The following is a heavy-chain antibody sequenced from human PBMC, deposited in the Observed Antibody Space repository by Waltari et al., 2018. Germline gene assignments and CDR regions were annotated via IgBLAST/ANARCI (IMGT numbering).Heavy chain of an antibody. CDR2: IYYSGST. V-gene: IGHV4-59*01. J-gene: IGHJ4*02. CDR3: VRVKYGYSFNFDY. Sequence: QVQLQESGPGLVKPSETLSLTCTVSGGSISSYYWSWIRQPPGKGLEWIGYIYYSGSTNYNPSLKSRVTISVDTSKNQFSLKLSSVTAADTAVYYCVRVKYGYSFNFDYWGQGTLVTVSS. D-gene: IGHD3-22*01. CDR1: GGSISSYY.